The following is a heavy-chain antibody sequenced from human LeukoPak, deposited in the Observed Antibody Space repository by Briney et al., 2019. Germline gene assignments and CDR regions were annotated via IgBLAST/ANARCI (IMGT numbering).Heavy chain of an antibody. V-gene: IGHV4-39*07. CDR3: ARSDAYCGGDCYSYYYYYGMDV. D-gene: IGHD2-21*01. Sequence: SETLSLTCTVSGGSISSSSYYWGWIRQPPGKGLDWIGSIYYSGSTSYNPSLKSRVTISVDTSKNQFSLKLSSVTAADTAVYYCARSDAYCGGDCYSYYYYYGMDVWGQGTTVTVSS. J-gene: IGHJ6*02. CDR1: GGSISSSSYY. CDR2: IYYSGST.